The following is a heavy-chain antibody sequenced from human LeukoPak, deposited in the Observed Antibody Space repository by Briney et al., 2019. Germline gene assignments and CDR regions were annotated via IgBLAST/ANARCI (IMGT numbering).Heavy chain of an antibody. V-gene: IGHV4-4*07. CDR3: AGGPAGTAFDD. D-gene: IGHD1-1*01. Sequence: SETLSLTCPVSGVSISSYYWSWIRQPAGKGLGWIGRIYTSGNTNYKPSLKSRLTISVDKSKNHLSLKLSSLTAADTAFYYCAGGPAGTAFDDWGHGTLVTVSS. CDR1: GVSISSYY. J-gene: IGHJ4*03. CDR2: IYTSGNT.